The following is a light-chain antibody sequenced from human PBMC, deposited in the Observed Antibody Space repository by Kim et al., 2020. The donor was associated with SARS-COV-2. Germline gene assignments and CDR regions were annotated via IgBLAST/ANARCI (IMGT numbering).Light chain of an antibody. V-gene: IGLV3-9*01. CDR3: QVWDSSTEV. J-gene: IGLJ1*01. CDR1: NIGGKH. Sequence: SSELTQPLSVSVALGQTARITCGGNNIGGKHVHWYQQRPGQAPVLVIYKDRNRPSGIPERFSGSNSGNTATLTISRAQAGDEGDYYCQVWDSSTEVFGTGTKVTVL. CDR2: KDR.